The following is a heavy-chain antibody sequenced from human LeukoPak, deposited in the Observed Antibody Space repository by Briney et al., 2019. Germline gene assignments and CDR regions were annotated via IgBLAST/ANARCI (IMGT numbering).Heavy chain of an antibody. Sequence: GESLKISCKGSGYSFTSYWISWVRQMPGKGLEWKGRIDPSDSYTNYSPSFQGHVTISADKSISTAYLQWSSLKASDTAMYYCARQVKGSGWPFDYWGQGTLVTVSS. J-gene: IGHJ4*02. V-gene: IGHV5-10-1*01. CDR3: ARQVKGSGWPFDY. CDR2: IDPSDSYT. CDR1: GYSFTSYW. D-gene: IGHD6-19*01.